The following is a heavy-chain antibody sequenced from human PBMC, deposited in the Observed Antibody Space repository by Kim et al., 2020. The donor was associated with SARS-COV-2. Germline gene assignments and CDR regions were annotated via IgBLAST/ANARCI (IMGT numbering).Heavy chain of an antibody. CDR1: GGSISSYY. J-gene: IGHJ3*02. V-gene: IGHV4-59*13. CDR3: AREGLGGAFDI. CDR2: IYYSGST. D-gene: IGHD2-15*01. Sequence: SETLSLTCTVSGGSISSYYWSWIRQPPGKGLEWIGYIYYSGSTNYNPSLKSRVTISVDTSKNQFSLKLSSVTAADTAVYYCAREGLGGAFDIWGQGTMVTVSS.